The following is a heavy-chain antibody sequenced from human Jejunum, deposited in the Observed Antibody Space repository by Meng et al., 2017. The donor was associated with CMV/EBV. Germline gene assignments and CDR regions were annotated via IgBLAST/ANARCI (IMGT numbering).Heavy chain of an antibody. D-gene: IGHD3-10*01. V-gene: IGHV3-11*03. CDR3: ARGNYPWYFDY. CDR2: IGSSSSFT. CDR1: GFSFSDHY. J-gene: IGHJ4*02. Sequence: VWLLETGWGLCKAWNSTELSCAAPGFSFSDHYINWIRQAPGKGLEWIVYIGSSSSFTNYADSVKGRFTISRDNAKNSVYLQMNSLRAEDTAVYYCARGNYPWYFDYWGQGTLVTVSS.